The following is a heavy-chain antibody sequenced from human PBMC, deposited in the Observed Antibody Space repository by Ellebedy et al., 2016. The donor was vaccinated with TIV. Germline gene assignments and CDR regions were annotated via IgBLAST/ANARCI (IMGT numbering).Heavy chain of an antibody. J-gene: IGHJ6*02. CDR1: GYTFTSYG. D-gene: IGHD2-21*02. CDR3: ARDESIVVVTAPLYYYGMDV. CDR2: ISAYNGNT. V-gene: IGHV1-18*01. Sequence: AASVKVSCKASGYTFTSYGISWVRQAPGQGLEWMGWISAYNGNTNYAQKLQGRVTMTTDTSTSTAYMELRSLRSDDTAVYYCARDESIVVVTAPLYYYGMDVWGQGTTVTVSS.